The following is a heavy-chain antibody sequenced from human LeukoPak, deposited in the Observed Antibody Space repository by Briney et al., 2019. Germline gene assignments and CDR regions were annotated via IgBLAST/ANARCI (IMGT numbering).Heavy chain of an antibody. CDR1: GFTFSSYG. J-gene: IGHJ4*02. D-gene: IGHD6-19*01. Sequence: GGSLRLSCAASGFTFSSYGMHWVRQAPGKGLEWVAVISYDGSNKYYADSVKGRFTISRDNSKNTLYLQMNSLRAEDTAVYYCAKDARWLVPSLWGQGTLVTVSS. CDR2: ISYDGSNK. V-gene: IGHV3-30*18. CDR3: AKDARWLVPSL.